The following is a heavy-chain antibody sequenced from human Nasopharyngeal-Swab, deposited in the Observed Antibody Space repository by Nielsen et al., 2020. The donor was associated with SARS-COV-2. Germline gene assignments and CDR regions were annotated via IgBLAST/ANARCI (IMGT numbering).Heavy chain of an antibody. CDR3: ARVPGGNSEGYFDY. CDR2: MYYSGST. D-gene: IGHD4-23*01. V-gene: IGHV4-39*07. CDR1: GGSITSSSYY. J-gene: IGHJ4*02. Sequence: SETLSLTCTVSGGSITSSSYYWGWIRQPPGKGLDWIGSMYYSGSTYYNPSLKSRVTISLDTSKNQFSLKLSSVTAADTAVYYCARVPGGNSEGYFDYWGQGTLVTVSS.